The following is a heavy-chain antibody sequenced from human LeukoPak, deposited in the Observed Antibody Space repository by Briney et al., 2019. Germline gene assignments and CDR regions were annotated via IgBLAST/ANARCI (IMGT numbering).Heavy chain of an antibody. CDR1: GGTFTSYA. J-gene: IGHJ4*02. CDR2: IIPIFGTA. D-gene: IGHD3-10*01. V-gene: IGHV1-69*13. Sequence: ASVTVSSKASGGTFTSYAISWVRQAPGQGLEWMGGIIPIFGTANYAQKFQGRVTITADESTSTAYMELSSLRSEDTAVYYCARDPNYYGSGSYSYFDYWGQGTLVTVSS. CDR3: ARDPNYYGSGSYSYFDY.